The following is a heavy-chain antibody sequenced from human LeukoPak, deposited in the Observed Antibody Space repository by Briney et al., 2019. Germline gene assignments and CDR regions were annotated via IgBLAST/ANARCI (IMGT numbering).Heavy chain of an antibody. J-gene: IGHJ5*02. CDR3: AREGTYYYDSSPPRWFDP. CDR2: ISAYNGNT. V-gene: IGHV1-18*01. CDR1: GYTFTSYG. D-gene: IGHD3-22*01. Sequence: ASVKVSCKASGYTFTSYGISLVRQAPGQRLEWIGVISAYNGNTNYAQKLQGRVTMTTDTSTSTAYMELRSLRSDDTAVYYCAREGTYYYDSSPPRWFDPWGQGTLVTVSS.